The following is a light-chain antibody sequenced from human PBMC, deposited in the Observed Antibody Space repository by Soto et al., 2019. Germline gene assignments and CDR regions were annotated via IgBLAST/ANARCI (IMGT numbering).Light chain of an antibody. Sequence: QSALTQPASVSGSPGQSIAISCTGVGTDVDGFDYVSWYQQHPGQAPQLIIYDVYNRPSGVSHRFSGSKSGDTASLTISGLQAEDEAYYYCSSYTSSSTLVFGTGTKVTVL. CDR3: SSYTSSSTLV. V-gene: IGLV2-14*03. CDR2: DVY. J-gene: IGLJ1*01. CDR1: GTDVDGFDY.